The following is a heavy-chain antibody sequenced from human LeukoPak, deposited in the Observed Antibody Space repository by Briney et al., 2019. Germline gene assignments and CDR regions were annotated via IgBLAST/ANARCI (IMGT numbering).Heavy chain of an antibody. V-gene: IGHV4-39*01. Sequence: SETLSLTCTVSGVSFSSSSYYWGWIRQPPGKGLEWIGSIYYTGSTYYSPSFKSRVTISIDTSKIQFSLNLNSVTAADTAVYYCARRFSNYGIDYWGQGTLVTVSS. CDR1: GVSFSSSSYY. CDR2: IYYTGST. J-gene: IGHJ4*02. CDR3: ARRFSNYGIDY. D-gene: IGHD4-11*01.